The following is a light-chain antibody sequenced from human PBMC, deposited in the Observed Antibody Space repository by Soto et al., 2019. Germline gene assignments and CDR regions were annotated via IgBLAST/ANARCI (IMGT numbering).Light chain of an antibody. V-gene: IGLV2-23*01. CDR2: EGS. Sequence: QSALTQPASVSGSPGQSITISCTGTSSDVGSYNLVSWYQQHPGKAPKLMIYEGSKRPSGVSNRFSGSKSGNTASLTISGLQAEDEADYYCCSYEGSSTFYVFGIGTKVTVL. J-gene: IGLJ1*01. CDR3: CSYEGSSTFYV. CDR1: SSDVGSYNL.